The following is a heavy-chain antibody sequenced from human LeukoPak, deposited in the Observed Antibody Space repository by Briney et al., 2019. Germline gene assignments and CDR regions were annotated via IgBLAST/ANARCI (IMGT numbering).Heavy chain of an antibody. V-gene: IGHV3-23*01. CDR3: AKCVGDYAASEYFDY. CDR2: IIGSGGTT. CDR1: GFTFSSYG. D-gene: IGHD4-17*01. Sequence: PGGSLRLSCAASGFTFSSYGMSWVRQTPGRGLEWVSAIIGSGGTTYYTDSVKGRFTISRDNSKNTLYLQMNSLRAEDTAVYYCAKCVGDYAASEYFDYWGQGTLVTVSS. J-gene: IGHJ4*02.